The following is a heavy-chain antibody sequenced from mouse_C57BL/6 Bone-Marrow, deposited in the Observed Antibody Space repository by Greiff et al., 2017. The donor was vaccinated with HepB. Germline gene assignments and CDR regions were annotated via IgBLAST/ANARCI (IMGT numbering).Heavy chain of an antibody. D-gene: IGHD1-1*01. CDR1: GFTFSSYA. CDR2: ISDGGSYT. J-gene: IGHJ2*01. Sequence: EVKLQESGGGLVKPGGSLQLSCAASGFTFSSYAMSWVRQTPEKRLEWVATISDGGSYTYYPDNVKGRFTISRDNAKNNLYLQMSHLKSEDTAMYYCASTVVATPYYFDYWGQGTTLTVSS. CDR3: ASTVVATPYYFDY. V-gene: IGHV5-4*03.